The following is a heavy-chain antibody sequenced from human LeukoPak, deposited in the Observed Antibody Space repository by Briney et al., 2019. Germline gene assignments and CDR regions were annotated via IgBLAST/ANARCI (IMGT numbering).Heavy chain of an antibody. CDR1: GASINSHY. V-gene: IGHV4-4*07. CDR2: IYISGST. J-gene: IGHJ4*02. D-gene: IGHD2-8*01. CDR3: ARHVVYCTNGVCYTSLDY. Sequence: SETLSLTCTVSGASINSHYWSWIRQPAGKGLEWIGRIYISGSTNYNSSLQSRVTMSVDTSKNQFSLKLSSVTAADTAVYYCARHVVYCTNGVCYTSLDYWGQGTLVTVSS.